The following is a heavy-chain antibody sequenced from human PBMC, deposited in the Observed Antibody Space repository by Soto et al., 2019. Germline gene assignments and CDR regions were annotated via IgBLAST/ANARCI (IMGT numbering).Heavy chain of an antibody. J-gene: IGHJ4*02. D-gene: IGHD2-8*01. CDR2: INPNSGST. Sequence: ASVKVSCKASGYTFTDYYIHWVRQAPGQGLEWMGWINPNSGSTKSTERFQGSVTMTRDTSISTAYMELTSLTSDDTAVYYCARGGCTDGVCTYYFDDWGQGTLVTVSS. CDR3: ARGGCTDGVCTYYFDD. V-gene: IGHV1-2*02. CDR1: GYTFTDYY.